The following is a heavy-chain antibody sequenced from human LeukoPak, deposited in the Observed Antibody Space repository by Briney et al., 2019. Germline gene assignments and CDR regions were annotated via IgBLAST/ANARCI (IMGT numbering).Heavy chain of an antibody. Sequence: SETLSLTCTVSGYSISSGYYWGWIRQPPGKGLEWIGSIYHSGSTYYNPSLKSRVTISVDTSKNQFSLKLSSVTAADRAVYYCASHYYDTSGFSGHWGQGTLVTVSS. D-gene: IGHD3-22*01. CDR3: ASHYYDTSGFSGH. V-gene: IGHV4-38-2*02. CDR1: GYSISSGYY. CDR2: IYHSGST. J-gene: IGHJ4*02.